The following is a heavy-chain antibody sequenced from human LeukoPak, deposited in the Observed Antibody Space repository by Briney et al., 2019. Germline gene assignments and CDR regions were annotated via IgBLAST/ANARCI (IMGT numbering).Heavy chain of an antibody. CDR3: ARDRTGNFDY. CDR1: GFTFSSYA. J-gene: IGHJ4*02. CDR2: ISYDGSNK. V-gene: IGHV3-30-3*01. D-gene: IGHD1-1*01. Sequence: GRSLRLSCAASGFTFSSYAMHWVRQAPGKGLEWVAVISYDGSNKYYADSVKGRFTISRDNSKNTLYLQMNSLGAEDTAVYYCARDRTGNFDYWGQGTLVTVSS.